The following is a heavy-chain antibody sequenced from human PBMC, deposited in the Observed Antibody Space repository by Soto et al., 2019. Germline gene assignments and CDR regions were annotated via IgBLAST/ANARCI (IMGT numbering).Heavy chain of an antibody. CDR2: INNDGSNT. Sequence: EVQLVESGGGLVQPGGSLRLSCAASGFTFSTYWMHWVRQPPGKGLVWVSRINNDGSNTAYADSVKGRFTISRDNAQSTLYLQMNSLRAEDTAVYYCAREPLIGTTDYGLDVWCQGNTVSVSS. CDR1: GFTFSTYW. D-gene: IGHD1-7*01. J-gene: IGHJ6*02. CDR3: AREPLIGTTDYGLDV. V-gene: IGHV3-74*01.